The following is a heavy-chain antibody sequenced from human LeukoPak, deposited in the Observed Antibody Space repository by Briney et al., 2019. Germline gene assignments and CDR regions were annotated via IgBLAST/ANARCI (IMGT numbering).Heavy chain of an antibody. CDR2: ISSSGSSI. D-gene: IGHD2-21*01. J-gene: IGHJ4*02. CDR1: GFTFSDYY. V-gene: IGHV3-11*04. Sequence: GGSLRLSCAASGFTFSDYYMSWIRQAPGKGLEGVSYISSSGSSISYADSVKGRFTISRDNAKNSLYLQMTTLRAEDTAVYYCARWAAAILTDYWGQGTLVTVSS. CDR3: ARWAAAILTDY.